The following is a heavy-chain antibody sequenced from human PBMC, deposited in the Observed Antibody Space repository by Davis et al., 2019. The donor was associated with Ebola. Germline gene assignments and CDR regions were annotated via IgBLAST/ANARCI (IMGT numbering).Heavy chain of an antibody. CDR2: IYSGGST. V-gene: IGHV3-53*04. CDR3: AAGYTSSWCVY. CDR1: GFTFSSYA. D-gene: IGHD6-13*01. Sequence: WGSLRLSCAASGFTFSSYAMSWVRQAPGKGLAWVSVIYSGGSTYYADSVKGRFTISRHNSKNTLYLQMSSLRAEDTAVYYCAAGYTSSWCVYWGQGTLVTVSS. J-gene: IGHJ4*02.